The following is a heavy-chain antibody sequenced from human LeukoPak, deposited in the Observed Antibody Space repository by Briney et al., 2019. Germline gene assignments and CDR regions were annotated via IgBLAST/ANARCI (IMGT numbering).Heavy chain of an antibody. CDR1: GFTFSSYS. CDR2: ISSSSSYI. V-gene: IGHV3-21*01. CDR3: ARDGVVVVPAAPYYYYYYMDV. J-gene: IGHJ6*03. Sequence: GGPLRLSCAASGFTFSSYSMNWVRQAPGKGLEWVSSISSSSSYIYYADSVKGRFTISRDNAKNSLYLQMNSLRAEDTAVYYCARDGVVVVPAAPYYYYYYMDVWGKGTTVTVSS. D-gene: IGHD2-2*01.